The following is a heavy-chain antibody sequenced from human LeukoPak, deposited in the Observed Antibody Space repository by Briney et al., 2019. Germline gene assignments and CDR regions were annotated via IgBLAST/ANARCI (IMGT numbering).Heavy chain of an antibody. J-gene: IGHJ4*02. D-gene: IGHD1-1*01. CDR1: GFTFSSYA. V-gene: IGHV3-23*01. CDR3: ARAPITTGTEYYFAF. Sequence: GGSLRLSCAASGFTFSSYAMSWVRQAPGKGLEWVSAINDSGGSTYYTDSVKGRFTISRDNAKNSLYLQMNSLRADDMALYSCARAPITTGTEYYFAFWGQGTLVTVSS. CDR2: INDSGGST.